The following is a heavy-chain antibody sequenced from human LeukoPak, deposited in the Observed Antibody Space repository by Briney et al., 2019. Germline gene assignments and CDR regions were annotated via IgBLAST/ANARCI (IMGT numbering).Heavy chain of an antibody. CDR1: GGSINSSSYF. CDR2: IYYSGST. J-gene: IGHJ4*02. CDR3: ARHHRDTVTTDWDYFDY. Sequence: SETLSLTCTVSGGSINSSSYFWGWIRQPPGKGLEWIVSIYYSGSTYYIPYLKSRVTVSIDTSKNQFSLKLSSVTAADTAVYYCARHHRDTVTTDWDYFDYWGQGTLVTVSS. V-gene: IGHV4-39*01. D-gene: IGHD4-17*01.